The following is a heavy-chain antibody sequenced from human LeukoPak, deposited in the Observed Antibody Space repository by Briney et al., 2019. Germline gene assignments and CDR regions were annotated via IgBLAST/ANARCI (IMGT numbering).Heavy chain of an antibody. CDR3: ARVIVFRGYMDV. D-gene: IGHD1-26*01. Sequence: GGSLRLSCAASGFTFSSYGMSWVRQGSGKGLEWVSSISGSGGNTYYADSVKGRFTISRDNAKNSLYLQMNSLRAEDTAVYYCARVIVFRGYMDVWGNGTTVTVSS. V-gene: IGHV3-23*01. J-gene: IGHJ6*03. CDR1: GFTFSSYG. CDR2: ISGSGGNT.